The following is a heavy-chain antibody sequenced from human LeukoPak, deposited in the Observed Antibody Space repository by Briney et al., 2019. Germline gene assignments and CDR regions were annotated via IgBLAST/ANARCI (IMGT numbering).Heavy chain of an antibody. CDR2: INHSGST. CDR1: GGSFSGYY. V-gene: IGHV4-34*01. CDR3: ARAPPPDVYDSSGYYLVY. J-gene: IGHJ4*02. D-gene: IGHD3-22*01. Sequence: SETLSLTCAVYGGSFSGYYWSWIRQPPGKGLEWIGEINHSGSTNYNPSLKSRVTISVDTPKNQFSLKLSSVTAADTAVYYCARAPPPDVYDSSGYYLVYWGQGTLVTVSS.